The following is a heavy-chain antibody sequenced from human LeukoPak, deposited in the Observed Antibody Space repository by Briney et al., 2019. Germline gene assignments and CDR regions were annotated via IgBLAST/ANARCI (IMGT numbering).Heavy chain of an antibody. CDR3: ARGVSSGRQEYFQH. J-gene: IGHJ1*01. CDR1: GGTFSSYA. V-gene: IGHV1-69*01. D-gene: IGHD6-19*01. Sequence: SVKVSCKASGGTFSSYATSWVRQAPGQGLEWMGGIIPIFGTANYAQKFQGRVTITADESTSTAYMGLSSLRSEDTAVYYCARGVSSGRQEYFQHWGQGTLVTVSS. CDR2: IIPIFGTA.